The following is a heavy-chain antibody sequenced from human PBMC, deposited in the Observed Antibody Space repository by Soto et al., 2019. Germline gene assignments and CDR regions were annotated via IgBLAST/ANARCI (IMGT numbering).Heavy chain of an antibody. J-gene: IGHJ6*02. CDR2: MSGSSRYI. V-gene: IGHV3-21*01. Sequence: EVQLVESGGGLVKPGGSLRLSCAASGIPFSGYSMNWVRQAPGKGLEWVSCMSGSSRYIYYADSVKGRFTISRDNAKNTLYLQMNSLRAEDTAVYYCEMTYGQSYYYYGLDIWGQGPTVTVSS. CDR3: EMTYGQSYYYYGLDI. CDR1: GIPFSGYS. D-gene: IGHD3-10*01.